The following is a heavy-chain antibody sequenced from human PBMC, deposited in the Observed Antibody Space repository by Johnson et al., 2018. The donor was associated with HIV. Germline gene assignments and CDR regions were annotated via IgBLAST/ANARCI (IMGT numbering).Heavy chain of an antibody. CDR2: IYGGGST. Sequence: EVQVVESGGGLIQPGGSLRLSCAASGFSVSNNYMSWVRQAPGKGLEWVSVIYGGGSTYYADSVKGRFTISRDNFKNTLYLQMNSLRAEDTAVYYCARDTRQWDAFDIWCQGTMVTVSS. J-gene: IGHJ3*02. V-gene: IGHV3-53*01. D-gene: IGHD6-19*01. CDR3: ARDTRQWDAFDI. CDR1: GFSVSNNY.